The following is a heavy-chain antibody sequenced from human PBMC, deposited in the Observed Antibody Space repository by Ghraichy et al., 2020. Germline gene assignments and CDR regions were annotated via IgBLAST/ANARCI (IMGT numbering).Heavy chain of an antibody. V-gene: IGHV1-2*02. D-gene: IGHD5-24*01. CDR3: ARDGYSKESGDYYGMDV. Sequence: ASVKVSCKASGYTFTGSYMHWVRQAPGQGLEWMGWINPNSGGTNYAQKFQGRVTMTRDTSISTAYMELSRLRSDDTAVYYCARDGYSKESGDYYGMDVWGQGTTVTVSS. CDR1: GYTFTGSY. J-gene: IGHJ6*02. CDR2: INPNSGGT.